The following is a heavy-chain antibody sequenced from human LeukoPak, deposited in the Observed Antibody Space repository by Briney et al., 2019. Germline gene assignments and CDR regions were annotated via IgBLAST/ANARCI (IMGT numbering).Heavy chain of an antibody. J-gene: IGHJ2*01. CDR2: IYYSGST. D-gene: IGHD4-17*01. V-gene: IGHV4-59*12. CDR1: GGSISSYY. CDR3: AREPRPAAPSTVPYEYFDL. Sequence: SETLSLTCTVSGGSISSYYWSWIRQPPGKGLEWIGYIYYSGSTNYNPSLKSRVTISGDTSKNQFSLKLSSVTAADTAVYYCAREPRPAAPSTVPYEYFDLWGRGTLVTVSS.